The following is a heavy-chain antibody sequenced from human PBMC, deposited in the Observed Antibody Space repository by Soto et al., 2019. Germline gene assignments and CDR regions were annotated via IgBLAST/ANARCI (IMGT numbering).Heavy chain of an antibody. V-gene: IGHV3-33*01. CDR3: ARALASAEFES. J-gene: IGHJ1*01. CDR1: GFIFTNYG. Sequence: QVQLVESGGGVVQPGKSLRLSCVASGFIFTNYGMHWVRQAPGKGLEWVAVIWYDGSHQKYADSVKGRFTISRDNSRNTLSLQMDSLRAEDTGVYYCARALASAEFESWGQGTMVAVSS. D-gene: IGHD6-13*01. CDR2: IWYDGSHQ.